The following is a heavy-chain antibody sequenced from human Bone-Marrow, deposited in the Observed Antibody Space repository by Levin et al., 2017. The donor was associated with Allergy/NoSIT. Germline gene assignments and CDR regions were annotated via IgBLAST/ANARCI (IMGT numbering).Heavy chain of an antibody. CDR3: ARVTAGAEVILFDY. J-gene: IGHJ4*02. CDR1: GFTFSGYW. V-gene: IGHV3-74*01. D-gene: IGHD2-21*01. CDR2: IDSDGSST. Sequence: GGSLRLSCTASGFTFSGYWMHWVRQAPGKGLVWVSRIDSDGSSTNHADSVKGRFTTSRDNAKNTLYLQMNSLRGEDTGVYYCARVTAGAEVILFDYWGPGTLVTVSS.